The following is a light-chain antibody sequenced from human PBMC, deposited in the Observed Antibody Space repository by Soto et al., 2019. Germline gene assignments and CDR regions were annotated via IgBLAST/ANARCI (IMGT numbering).Light chain of an antibody. J-gene: IGLJ3*02. CDR1: SSDVGGYHS. V-gene: IGLV2-14*01. Sequence: QSVLTQPASVSGSPGQSITIPCTGTSSDVGGYHSVSWYRHYPGKAPQVLIHEVTERPSGISGRFSGAKSDNTASLTISGLQADDEAIYYCSSYTSSATWVFGGGTKLTVL. CDR2: EVT. CDR3: SSYTSSATWV.